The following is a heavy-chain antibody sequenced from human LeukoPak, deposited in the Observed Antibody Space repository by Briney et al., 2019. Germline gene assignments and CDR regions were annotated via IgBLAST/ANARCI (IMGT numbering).Heavy chain of an antibody. D-gene: IGHD3-22*01. CDR3: ARVRGITGYDSSGYDAFDI. Sequence: GASVKVSCKASGYTFTGYYIHWVRQAPGQGLEWMGWINPNSGGTNYAQKFQGRVTMTRDTSISTAYMELSRLRSDDTAVYYCARVRGITGYDSSGYDAFDIWGQGTMVTVSS. CDR1: GYTFTGYY. CDR2: INPNSGGT. V-gene: IGHV1-2*02. J-gene: IGHJ3*02.